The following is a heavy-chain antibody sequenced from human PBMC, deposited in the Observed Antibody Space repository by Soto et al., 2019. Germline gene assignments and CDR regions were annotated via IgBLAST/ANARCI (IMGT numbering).Heavy chain of an antibody. Sequence: SVKVSCKASGGTFSSYTISWVRQAPGQGLEWMGRIIPILGIANYAQKFQGRVTITADKSTSTAYMELSSLRSEDTAMYYCARDLGYSSYYFDYWGQGTLVTVSS. CDR3: ARDLGYSSYYFDY. CDR1: GGTFSSYT. D-gene: IGHD6-13*01. CDR2: IIPILGIA. V-gene: IGHV1-69*04. J-gene: IGHJ4*02.